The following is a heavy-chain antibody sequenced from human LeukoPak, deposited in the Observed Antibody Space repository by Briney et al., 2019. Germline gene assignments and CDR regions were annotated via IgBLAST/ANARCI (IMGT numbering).Heavy chain of an antibody. D-gene: IGHD6-13*01. CDR3: ARCIAAAGTMGYMDV. CDR2: INPNSGGT. Sequence: ASVKVSCKSSVYTFTGYYMHWVRQAPGQGLEWMGWINPNSGGTNYAQKFQGRVTMTRDTSISTAYMELSRLRSDDTAVYYCARCIAAAGTMGYMDVWGKGTTVTVSS. V-gene: IGHV1-2*02. J-gene: IGHJ6*03. CDR1: VYTFTGYY.